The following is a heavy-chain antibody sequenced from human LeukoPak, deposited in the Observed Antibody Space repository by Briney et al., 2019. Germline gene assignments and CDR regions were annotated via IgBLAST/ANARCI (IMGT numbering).Heavy chain of an antibody. V-gene: IGHV1-18*01. Sequence: ASVKVSCTASDFSFTSYGMSWVRQAPEQGLEWMGWISAYNGGTKYAQKLQGRVTMTTDTSTGTAYMELRSLRPDDTAVYYCARDLTSNVAVTEYHYYAMDVWGQGTTVTVSS. CDR3: ARDLTSNVAVTEYHYYAMDV. CDR1: DFSFTSYG. J-gene: IGHJ6*02. D-gene: IGHD6-19*01. CDR2: ISAYNGGT.